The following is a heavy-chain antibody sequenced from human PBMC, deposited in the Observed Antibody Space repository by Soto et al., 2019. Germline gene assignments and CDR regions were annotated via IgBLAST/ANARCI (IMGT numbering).Heavy chain of an antibody. CDR1: GGSISSYY. CDR2: IYYSGST. V-gene: IGHV4-59*01. Sequence: QVQLQESGPGLVKPSETLSLTCTVSGGSISSYYWSWIRQPPGKGLAWIGYIYYSGSTNYNPSLKSRVTISVDTSKNQFSLKLNSVTAADTAVYYCASSLKYYDILTGYKMGHFGMWGQGTMVTVSS. CDR3: ASSLKYYDILTGYKMGHFGM. J-gene: IGHJ3*02. D-gene: IGHD3-9*01.